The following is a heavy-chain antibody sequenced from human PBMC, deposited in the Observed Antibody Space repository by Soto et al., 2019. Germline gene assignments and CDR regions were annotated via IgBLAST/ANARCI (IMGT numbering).Heavy chain of an antibody. CDR3: ARAGSSSLDY. CDR1: GFTFSNFP. V-gene: IGHV3-30-3*01. D-gene: IGHD2-2*01. J-gene: IGHJ4*02. Sequence: QVQLVESGGGVVQPGRSLRLSCAASGFTFSNFPIHWVRQAPGKGLEWVTVISYDGSDEYYADSVKGRFIISRDNSKNTLYLQMNSLRAEDTAVYYCARAGSSSLDYWGQGTLVTVSS. CDR2: ISYDGSDE.